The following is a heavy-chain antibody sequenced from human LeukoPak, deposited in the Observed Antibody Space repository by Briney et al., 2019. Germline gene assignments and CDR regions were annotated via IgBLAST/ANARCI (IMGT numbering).Heavy chain of an antibody. D-gene: IGHD3-22*01. CDR1: GYTLTELS. V-gene: IGHV1-24*01. J-gene: IGHJ4*02. CDR2: FDPEDGET. Sequence: ASVTVSCKVSGYTLTELSMHWVRQAPGKGLEWMGGFDPEDGETIYAQKFQGRVTMTEDTSTDTAYMELSSLRSEDTAVYYCATGYYYDSTMDYWGQGTLVTVSS. CDR3: ATGYYYDSTMDY.